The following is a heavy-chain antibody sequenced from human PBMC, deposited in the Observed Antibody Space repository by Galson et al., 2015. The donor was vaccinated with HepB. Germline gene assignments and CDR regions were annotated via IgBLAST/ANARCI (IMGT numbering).Heavy chain of an antibody. CDR1: GYTFTDYY. V-gene: IGHV1-2*06. J-gene: IGHJ5*02. Sequence: SVKVSCKASGYTFTDYYIHWVRQAPGQGLEWMGRINPKSGATNYAQKFQGRVTMTRDTSINAAYMEVTRLRSDDTAVYYWARVMGYYYKSSSYYLREDNWFDPWGQGTLVTVSS. CDR2: INPKSGAT. D-gene: IGHD3-22*01. CDR3: ARVMGYYYKSSSYYLREDNWFDP.